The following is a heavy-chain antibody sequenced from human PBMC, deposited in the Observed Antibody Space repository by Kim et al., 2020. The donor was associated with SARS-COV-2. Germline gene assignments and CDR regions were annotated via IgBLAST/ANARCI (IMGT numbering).Heavy chain of an antibody. CDR3: AKSPTKENSRDFDY. V-gene: IGHV3-9*01. CDR1: GFNFVDYA. Sequence: GVSLRLSCEASGFNFVDYAMHWVRQVPGKGLEWVSGISSDTITIDYVGSVKGRFTISRDNAKSSLYLQMNSLTTEDTAMYYCAKSPTKENSRDFDYWGQGTLVTVSS. J-gene: IGHJ4*02. D-gene: IGHD1-26*01. CDR2: ISSDTITI.